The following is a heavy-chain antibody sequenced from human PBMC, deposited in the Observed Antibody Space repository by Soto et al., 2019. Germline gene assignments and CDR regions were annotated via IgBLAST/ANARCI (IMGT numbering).Heavy chain of an antibody. J-gene: IGHJ4*02. CDR1: ICCINIYY. V-gene: IGHV4-59*01. CDR3: SDGYSLGY. CDR2: MYYSGNT. Sequence: SLSRAASICCINIYYWTWIRQPPGKGLEWIAYMYYSGNTNYNPSFKSRVTMSVDTSKKQFSLKLNSVTVADTAVYYCSDGYSLGYWGQGLLVTVSS. D-gene: IGHD4-4*01.